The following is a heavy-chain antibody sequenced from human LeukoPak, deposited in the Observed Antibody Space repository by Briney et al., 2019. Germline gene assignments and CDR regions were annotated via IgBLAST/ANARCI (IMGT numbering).Heavy chain of an antibody. D-gene: IGHD7-27*01. CDR2: IWHDGSNK. CDR1: GFTFSDYG. J-gene: IGHJ6*03. V-gene: IGHV3-33*06. Sequence: GGSLRLSCAASGFTFSDYGMHWVRQAPGKGLEWVAVIWHDGSNKYYADSVQGRFTISRDSSKNTLYLQMNSLRAEDTAVYYCAKDGDAGTSYYFYYMDVWGKGTTVTVSS. CDR3: AKDGDAGTSYYFYYMDV.